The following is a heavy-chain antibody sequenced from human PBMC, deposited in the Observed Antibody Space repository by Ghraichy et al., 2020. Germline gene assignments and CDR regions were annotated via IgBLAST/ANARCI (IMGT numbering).Heavy chain of an antibody. J-gene: IGHJ4*02. CDR1: GFTFRSYA. V-gene: IGHV3-23*01. D-gene: IGHD5-24*01. Sequence: GGSLRLSCAASGFTFRSYAVHWVRQPPGKGLEWVSTIDGPTTNTHYADSVMGRFTISRDNSKNTLYLQMDRLRAEDTAVYYCATWLQHHFDYWGQGTLVTVSS. CDR3: ATWLQHHFDY. CDR2: IDGPTTNT.